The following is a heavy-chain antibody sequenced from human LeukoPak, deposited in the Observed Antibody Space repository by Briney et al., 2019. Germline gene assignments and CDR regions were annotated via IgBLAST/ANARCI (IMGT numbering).Heavy chain of an antibody. D-gene: IGHD1/OR15-1a*01. Sequence: ASGNLSCKVSGYTLTDLFMHWVRQAPGKGLEWMGGFEPESAALIHAQKFQGRVTMTDDTSTDTAYLELSSLKSEATAVYYYAAGTYYTLTTVYWGQGTLVTVSS. J-gene: IGHJ4*01. V-gene: IGHV1-24*01. CDR3: AAGTYYTLTTVY. CDR2: FEPESAAL. CDR1: GYTLTDLF.